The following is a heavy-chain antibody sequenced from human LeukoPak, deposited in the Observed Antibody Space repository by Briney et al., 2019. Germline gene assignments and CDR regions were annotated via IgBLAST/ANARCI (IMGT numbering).Heavy chain of an antibody. CDR3: AKPASGYSSSWLGFDP. D-gene: IGHD6-13*01. V-gene: IGHV3-23*01. J-gene: IGHJ5*02. CDR1: GFTFSSYW. CDR2: ISGSGGST. Sequence: PGGSLRLSCAASGFTFSSYWMSWVRQAPGKGLEWVSAISGSGGSTYYADSVKGRFTISRDNSKNTLYLQMNSLRAEDTAVYYCAKPASGYSSSWLGFDPWGQGTLVTVSS.